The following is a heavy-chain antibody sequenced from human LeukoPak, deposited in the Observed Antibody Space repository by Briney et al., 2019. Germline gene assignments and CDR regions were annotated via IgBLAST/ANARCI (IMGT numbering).Heavy chain of an antibody. CDR1: GFTFSSYG. CDR3: ARGTGTLTALLRFLDY. Sequence: GGSLRLSCAASGFTFSSYGMHWVRQAPGKGLEWVAFIRYDGSNKYYADSVKGRFTISRDNSKNTLYLQMNSLRAEDTAVYYCARGTGTLTALLRFLDYWGQGTLVTVSS. V-gene: IGHV3-30*02. CDR2: IRYDGSNK. D-gene: IGHD2-21*02. J-gene: IGHJ4*02.